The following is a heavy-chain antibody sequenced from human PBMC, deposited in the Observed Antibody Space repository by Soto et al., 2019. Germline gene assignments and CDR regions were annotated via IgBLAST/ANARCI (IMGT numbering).Heavy chain of an antibody. Sequence: QVQLVQSGAEVKKPGSSVKVSCTTSGGTISSFGMNWVRQAPGQGLEWMGGIVPIDGSTKYAEKFQGRGTITADASTSRVYMDLSSLRSEDTAVYYCARSFTKSRRGGVAFDYWGQGTLLTVS. J-gene: IGHJ4*02. CDR2: IVPIDGST. D-gene: IGHD3-3*01. CDR3: ARSFTKSRRGGVAFDY. CDR1: GGTISSFG. V-gene: IGHV1-69*01.